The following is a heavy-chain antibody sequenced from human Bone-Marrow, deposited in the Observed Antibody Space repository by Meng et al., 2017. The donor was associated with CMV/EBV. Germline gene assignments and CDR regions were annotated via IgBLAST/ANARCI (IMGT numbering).Heavy chain of an antibody. J-gene: IGHJ4*02. CDR1: GGSISSYY. CDR3: ARTYYDFWSEVYYFDY. CDR2: IYYSGST. Sequence: SETLSLTCTVSGGSISSYYWSWIRQPPGKGLEWIGYIYYSGSTNYNPSLKSRVTISVDTSKNQFSLKLSSVTAADTAVYYCARTYYDFWSEVYYFDYWGQRTLVTVSS. V-gene: IGHV4-59*01. D-gene: IGHD3-3*01.